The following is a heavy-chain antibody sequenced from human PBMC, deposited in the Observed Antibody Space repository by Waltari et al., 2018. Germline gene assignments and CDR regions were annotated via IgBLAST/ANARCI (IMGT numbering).Heavy chain of an antibody. CDR1: GFTFSLSG. V-gene: IGHV3-30*02. CDR2: IRYDASNE. CDR3: AQIARVTERTDY. D-gene: IGHD4-4*01. Sequence: QVHLVESGGGAVQSGGSLRLSCAASGFTFSLSGMHWVRQAPGKGLEWVAFIRYDASNEYYADSVKGRFTISRDNSKNTLYLQMNSLRGEDTAVYYCAQIARVTERTDYWGQGTLVTVSS. J-gene: IGHJ4*02.